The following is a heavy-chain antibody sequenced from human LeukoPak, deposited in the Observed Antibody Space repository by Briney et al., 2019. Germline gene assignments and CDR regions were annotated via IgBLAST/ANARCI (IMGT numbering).Heavy chain of an antibody. CDR2: MYYSGST. V-gene: IGHV4-59*08. D-gene: IGHD3-10*01. Sequence: SGTLTLTCTVSGGSISGYHWSWIRQPPGKGLEWIGCMYYSGSTSYYNPSLKSRVTISIDTANNQFSLKVSSVTAADTAVYYCARRWSGENLFDYWGQGALVTVSS. J-gene: IGHJ4*02. CDR1: GGSISGYH. CDR3: ARRWSGENLFDY.